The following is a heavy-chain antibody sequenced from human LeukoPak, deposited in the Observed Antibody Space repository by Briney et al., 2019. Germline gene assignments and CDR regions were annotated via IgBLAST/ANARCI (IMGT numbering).Heavy chain of an antibody. CDR2: VSFDGSYN. D-gene: IGHD3-10*01. Sequence: GGSLRLSCAASGLGFRNYAVHWVRQAPGKGLEWVTLVSFDGSYNYFADSVKGRFTISRDNSRNTVYLEMNSLRPEDTAVYYCARSCGSGSYWNYLDVWGKGTTVTVSS. V-gene: IGHV3-30*04. J-gene: IGHJ6*03. CDR1: GLGFRNYA. CDR3: ARSCGSGSYWNYLDV.